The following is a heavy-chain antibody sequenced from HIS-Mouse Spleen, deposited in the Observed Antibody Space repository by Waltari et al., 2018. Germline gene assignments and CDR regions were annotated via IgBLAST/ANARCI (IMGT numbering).Heavy chain of an antibody. CDR1: GFTFSSYG. V-gene: IGHV3-30*18. CDR2: ISYDGSNK. D-gene: IGHD1-26*01. CDR3: AKDTSGSYSDY. J-gene: IGHJ4*02. Sequence: QVQLVESGGGVVQPGRSLRLSCAASGFTFSSYGMHWVRQAPGKGLEWVAVISYDGSNKYYADSVKGRFTISRDHSKNTLYLQMNSLRAEDTAVYYCAKDTSGSYSDYWGQGTLVTVSS.